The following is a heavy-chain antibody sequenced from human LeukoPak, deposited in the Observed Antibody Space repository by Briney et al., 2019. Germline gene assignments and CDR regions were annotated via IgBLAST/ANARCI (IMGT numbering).Heavy chain of an antibody. D-gene: IGHD5-12*01. V-gene: IGHV3-7*01. CDR2: INQDGSEE. J-gene: IGHJ4*02. Sequence: GGSLTLSCTVSGFPFRHYWMTWVRQAPGKGLEWVGQINQDGSEEYYMDSVKARFTISRDNAKNSVFLQMNSLRAEDTAVYYCVRDGGVSGYDLLDYWGQGTLVTVSS. CDR3: VRDGGVSGYDLLDY. CDR1: GFPFRHYW.